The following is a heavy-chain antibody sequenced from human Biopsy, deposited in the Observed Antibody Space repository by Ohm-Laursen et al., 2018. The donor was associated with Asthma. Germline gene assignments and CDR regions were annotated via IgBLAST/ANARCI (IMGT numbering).Heavy chain of an antibody. CDR2: IYSGGTS. V-gene: IGHV3-53*01. CDR3: ARGDSSNWSHYYFDY. Sequence: SLRLSCSASGLAVSRDYMFWVRQAPGKGLEWVSVIYSGGTSHTADSVRGRFTISRDYSKNTLYLQMHSLRAEDTAVYYCARGDSSNWSHYYFDYWGQGTLVTVPS. J-gene: IGHJ4*02. CDR1: GLAVSRDY. D-gene: IGHD3-22*01.